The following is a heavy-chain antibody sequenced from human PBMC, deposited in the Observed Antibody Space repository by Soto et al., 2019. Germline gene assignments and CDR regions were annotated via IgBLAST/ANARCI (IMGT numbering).Heavy chain of an antibody. CDR3: ARELNTHPTAYYSFAY. CDR1: GYPFSAYG. Sequence: SVKVSCTPSGYPFSAYGVSSLRQTPGQRPEWLGWVGTANANTNYAEKFQGRVTMTSDRSTTTTYMELRSLRSDDTAVYYCARELNTHPTAYYSFAYWGHGTLVTVSS. CDR2: VGTANANT. D-gene: IGHD3-9*01. V-gene: IGHV1-18*01. J-gene: IGHJ4*01.